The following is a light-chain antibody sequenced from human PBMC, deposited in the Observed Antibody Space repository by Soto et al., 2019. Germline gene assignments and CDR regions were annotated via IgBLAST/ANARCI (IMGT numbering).Light chain of an antibody. Sequence: DVQLIQSPSSLSASVGDRVTITCRANQSISNYLNWYQRKHGEAPKLLIYAASNLQSGVPSRFSGTGSATDFALTISGLQPEDFATYYCLQTYSTLRLTIGGGTQV. J-gene: IGKJ4*01. CDR2: AAS. V-gene: IGKV1-39*01. CDR3: LQTYSTLRLT. CDR1: QSISNY.